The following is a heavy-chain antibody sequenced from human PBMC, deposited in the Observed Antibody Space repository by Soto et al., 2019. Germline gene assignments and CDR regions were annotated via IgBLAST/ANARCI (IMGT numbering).Heavy chain of an antibody. CDR3: ARVGKTYCGGDCYHYYFDY. J-gene: IGHJ4*02. V-gene: IGHV4-34*01. CDR1: GGSFSGYY. CDR2: INHSGST. Sequence: KPSETLSLTCAVYGGSFSGYYWSWIRQPPGKGLEWIGEINHSGSTNYNPSLKSRVTISVDTSKNQFSLKLSSVTAADTAVYYCARVGKTYCGGDCYHYYFDYWGQGTLVTVSS. D-gene: IGHD2-21*02.